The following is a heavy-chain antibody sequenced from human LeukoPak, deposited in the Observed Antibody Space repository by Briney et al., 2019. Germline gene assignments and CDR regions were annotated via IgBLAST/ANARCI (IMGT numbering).Heavy chain of an antibody. CDR1: GFTFSSYE. CDR2: INEDGDEI. Sequence: PGGSLRLSCAASGFTFSSYEMNWVRQAPGKGLEWVANINEDGDEIYYVDSVKGRFTISRDNAKNSLYLHMNSLRVEDTAVYYCARHWSYLDYWGQGTLVTVSS. J-gene: IGHJ4*02. D-gene: IGHD3-16*02. V-gene: IGHV3-7*01. CDR3: ARHWSYLDY.